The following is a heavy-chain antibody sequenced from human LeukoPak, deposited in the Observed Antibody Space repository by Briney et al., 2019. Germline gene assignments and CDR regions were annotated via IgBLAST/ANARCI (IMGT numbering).Heavy chain of an antibody. V-gene: IGHV3-23*01. CDR1: GFTFSSYA. J-gene: IGHJ6*03. CDR3: AKAANYYDSSGYFSEYFYYYYLDV. D-gene: IGHD3-22*01. Sequence: GGSVRLSCAASGFTFSSYAMSWVRQAPGKGLEWVSAISGSGVSGGSTYYADSVKGRFTISRDNSKNMLYLQMNSLRAEDTAVFYCAKAANYYDSSGYFSEYFYYYYLDVWGKGTTVTVSS. CDR2: ISGSGVSGGST.